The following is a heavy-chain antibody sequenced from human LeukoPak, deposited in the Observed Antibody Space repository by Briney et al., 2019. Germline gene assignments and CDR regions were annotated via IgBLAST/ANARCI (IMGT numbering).Heavy chain of an antibody. V-gene: IGHV3-30*03. CDR3: ARDGTDTAMVYYFDY. Sequence: GGSLRLSCVASGFTISSNYMTWVRQAPGKGLEWVAVISYDGSNKYYADSVKGRFTISRDNSKNTLYLQMNSLRAEDTAVYYCARDGTDTAMVYYFDYWGQGTLVTVSS. CDR1: GFTISSNY. D-gene: IGHD5-18*01. J-gene: IGHJ4*02. CDR2: ISYDGSNK.